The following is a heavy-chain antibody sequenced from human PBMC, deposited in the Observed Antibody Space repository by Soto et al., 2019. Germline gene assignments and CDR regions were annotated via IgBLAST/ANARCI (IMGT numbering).Heavy chain of an antibody. J-gene: IGHJ3*02. V-gene: IGHV3-53*04. Sequence: EVQLVESGGGLVQPGGSLRLSCAASGFTVSSNYMSWVRQAPGKGLEWVSVIYSGGSTYYADSVKGRFTISRHNSKNTVYLQMNSLSAEDTAVYYCARQRGGDAFDIWGQGTMVTVSS. CDR1: GFTVSSNY. CDR3: ARQRGGDAFDI. D-gene: IGHD3-10*01. CDR2: IYSGGST.